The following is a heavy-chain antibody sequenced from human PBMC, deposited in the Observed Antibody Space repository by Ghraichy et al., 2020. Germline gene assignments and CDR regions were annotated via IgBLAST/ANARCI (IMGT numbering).Heavy chain of an antibody. V-gene: IGHV1-18*01. D-gene: IGHD1-26*01. Sequence: ASVKVSCKASGYTFTNYGISWVRQAPGQGLEWMGWISTYNGNTNYAQKLQGRVTMTTDTSTSTASMELRSLTSDDTAVYYCARGGIWELPFDYWGQGTLVTVSS. CDR2: ISTYNGNT. CDR1: GYTFTNYG. CDR3: ARGGIWELPFDY. J-gene: IGHJ4*02.